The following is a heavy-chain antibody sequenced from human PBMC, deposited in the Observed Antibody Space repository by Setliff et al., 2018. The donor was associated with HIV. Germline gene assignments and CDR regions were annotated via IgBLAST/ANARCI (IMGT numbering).Heavy chain of an antibody. CDR3: ARHPSGWYGDYFFDY. D-gene: IGHD4-17*01. CDR2: ISAYSGNT. V-gene: IGHV1-18*03. J-gene: IGHJ4*02. Sequence: GASVKVSCKASGYTFTSYAISWVRQAPGQGLEWMGWISAYSGNTHYAQRLQDRVTMTTDTSTSTAYMDLRSLRSDDMVVYYCARHPSGWYGDYFFDYWGQGTLVTV. CDR1: GYTFTSYA.